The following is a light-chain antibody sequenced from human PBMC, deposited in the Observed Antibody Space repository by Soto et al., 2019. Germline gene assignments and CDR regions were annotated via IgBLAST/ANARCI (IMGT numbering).Light chain of an antibody. CDR3: LQVYNYPPLP. J-gene: IGKJ4*01. CDR2: AAS. V-gene: IGKV1-6*02. Sequence: AIQMTQSPSSLSASVGDRVTITCRASQVIRNDLGWYQQKPGKGPKLLIYAASSLHSGVPSRLSGSGSRTDFTLTSRILQPEAFATYSCLQVYNYPPLPCGGGTKVEIK. CDR1: QVIRND.